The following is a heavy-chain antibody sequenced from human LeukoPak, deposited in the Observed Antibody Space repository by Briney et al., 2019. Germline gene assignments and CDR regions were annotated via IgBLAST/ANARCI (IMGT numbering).Heavy chain of an antibody. J-gene: IGHJ3*02. CDR2: ISGSGGST. CDR3: ASRSGVANDAFDI. CDR1: GFTFSSYA. Sequence: PGGSLRLSCAASGFTFSSYAMSWVRQAPGEGLEWVSAISGSGGSTYYADSVKGRFTISRDNSKNTLYLQMNSLRAEDTAVYYCASRSGVANDAFDIWGQGTMVTVSS. D-gene: IGHD3-10*01. V-gene: IGHV3-23*01.